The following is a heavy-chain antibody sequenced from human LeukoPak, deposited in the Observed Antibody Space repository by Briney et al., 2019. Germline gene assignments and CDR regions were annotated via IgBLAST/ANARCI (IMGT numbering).Heavy chain of an antibody. V-gene: IGHV1-18*01. D-gene: IGHD6-19*01. Sequence: ASVKVSCKASGYTFTSYGISWVRQAPGQGLEWMGWISAYNGNTNYAQKLQGRVTMTTDTSTSTAYMELRSLRSDDTAVYYCATGSPIKGVAGSRFDFDYWGQGTLVTVSS. J-gene: IGHJ4*02. CDR2: ISAYNGNT. CDR3: ATGSPIKGVAGSRFDFDY. CDR1: GYTFTSYG.